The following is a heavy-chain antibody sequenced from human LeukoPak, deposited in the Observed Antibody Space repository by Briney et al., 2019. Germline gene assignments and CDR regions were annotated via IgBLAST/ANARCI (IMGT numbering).Heavy chain of an antibody. J-gene: IGHJ4*02. CDR3: ARVALSRRGMIVVVIRGYYFDY. Sequence: SETLSLTCAVYGGSLSGYYWSWIRQPPGKGREWIGEINHSVSTNYNPSLKSRVTISVGTSKNQLSQKLSSLTAADTAVYYCARVALSRRGMIVVVIRGYYFDYWGQGTLVTVSS. V-gene: IGHV4-34*01. D-gene: IGHD3-22*01. CDR2: INHSVST. CDR1: GGSLSGYY.